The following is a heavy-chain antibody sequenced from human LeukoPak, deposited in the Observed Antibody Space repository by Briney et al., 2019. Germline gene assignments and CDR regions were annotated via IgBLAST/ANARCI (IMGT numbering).Heavy chain of an antibody. CDR2: ISPDGSSQ. D-gene: IGHD6-13*01. Sequence: PGRSLRLSCAASGFTFSRNGMHWVRQAPGKGLEWVSVISPDGSSQDCADSVKGRFTISRDNSENTLYLQMNGLRAEDTAVYYCAKDRSSSWSFDYWGQGTLVTVSS. CDR3: AKDRSSSWSFDY. CDR1: GFTFSRNG. J-gene: IGHJ4*02. V-gene: IGHV3-30*18.